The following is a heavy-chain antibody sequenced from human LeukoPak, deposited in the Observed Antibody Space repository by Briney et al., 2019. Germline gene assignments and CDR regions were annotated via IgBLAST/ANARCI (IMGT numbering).Heavy chain of an antibody. Sequence: ASVKVSCKASGYTFTSYAMHWVRQAPGERLEWMGWINAGNGNTKYSQKFQGRVTVTRDTSASTAYMELGSLRSEDPAVYYFARDSPRRYSSGWRYWGQGTLVTVSS. V-gene: IGHV1-3*01. J-gene: IGHJ4*02. D-gene: IGHD6-19*01. CDR1: GYTFTSYA. CDR3: ARDSPRRYSSGWRY. CDR2: INAGNGNT.